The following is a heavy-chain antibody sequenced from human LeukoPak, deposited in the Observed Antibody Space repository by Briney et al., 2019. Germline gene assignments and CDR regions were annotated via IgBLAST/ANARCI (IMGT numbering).Heavy chain of an antibody. CDR1: GGSISSYY. CDR3: AREDYNSYYMDV. J-gene: IGHJ6*03. V-gene: IGHV4-59*01. CDR2: IYYSGST. Sequence: SETLSLTCTVSGGSISSYYWSWIRQPPGKGLEWIGYIYYSGSTNYNPSLKSRVTISVDTSKNRFSLKLSSVTAADTAVYYCAREDYNSYYMDVWGKGTTVTVSS.